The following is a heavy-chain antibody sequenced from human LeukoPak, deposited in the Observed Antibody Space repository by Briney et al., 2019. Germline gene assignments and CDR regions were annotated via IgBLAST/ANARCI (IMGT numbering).Heavy chain of an antibody. CDR3: AADGVYCSSTSCYEDENFDY. V-gene: IGHV1-58*01. CDR1: GFTFTSSA. Sequence: SVKVSCKASGFTFTSSAVQWVRQARGQRLEWIGWIVVGSGNTNYAQKFQERVTITRDMSTSTAYMELSSLRSEDTAVYYCAADGVYCSSTSCYEDENFDYWGQGTLVTVSS. D-gene: IGHD2-2*01. CDR2: IVVGSGNT. J-gene: IGHJ4*02.